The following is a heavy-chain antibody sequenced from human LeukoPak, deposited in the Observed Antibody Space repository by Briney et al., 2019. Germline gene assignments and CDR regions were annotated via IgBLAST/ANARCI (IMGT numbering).Heavy chain of an antibody. CDR2: ISGSGGST. V-gene: IGHV3-23*01. CDR3: AKDRGPGEGYCTNGVCYGAFDI. CDR1: GFTFSDYN. D-gene: IGHD2-8*01. Sequence: GGSLRLSCAASGFTFSDYNMRWIRQAPGKGLEWVSAISGSGGSTYYADSVKGRFTISRDNSKNTLYLQMNSLRAEDTAVYYCAKDRGPGEGYCTNGVCYGAFDIWGQGTMVTVSS. J-gene: IGHJ3*02.